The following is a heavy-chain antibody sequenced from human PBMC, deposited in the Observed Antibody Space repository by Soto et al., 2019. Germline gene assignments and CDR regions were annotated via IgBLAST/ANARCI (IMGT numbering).Heavy chain of an antibody. CDR1: GFSLSTSAVG. D-gene: IGHD5-12*01. Sequence: QITLKESGPTLVKPTQTLTLSCTFSGFSLSTSAVGVAWIRQTPGKALEWLALIYWDDDNRYSPSLKSRLTITKDTSKNQVILTMINMDPVDTATYYCVHTSGWLHTTWGQGTLVTVSS. J-gene: IGHJ5*02. CDR2: IYWDDDN. V-gene: IGHV2-5*02. CDR3: VHTSGWLHTT.